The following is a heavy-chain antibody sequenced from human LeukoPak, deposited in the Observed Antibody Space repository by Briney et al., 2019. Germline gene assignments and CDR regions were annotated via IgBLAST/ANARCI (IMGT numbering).Heavy chain of an antibody. CDR2: IHHTGKN. Sequence: PSETLSLTCTVSGDSITSFYWNWVRQSPEKGLEWIGYIHHTGKNYYNPSLKSRITMSVDTSRSQFFLKLSSVTAADTAVHHCAKWHERLLAFDSWGQGVLVTVSS. CDR1: GDSITSFY. V-gene: IGHV4-59*01. CDR3: AKWHERLLAFDS. D-gene: IGHD1-1*01. J-gene: IGHJ4*02.